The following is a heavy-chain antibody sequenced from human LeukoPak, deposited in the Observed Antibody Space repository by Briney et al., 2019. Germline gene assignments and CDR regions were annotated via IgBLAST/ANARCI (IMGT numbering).Heavy chain of an antibody. D-gene: IGHD3-3*01. CDR2: ISWSSGII. Sequence: GRSLRLSCAASGFTFDDHGMHWVRQAPGKGLEWVSGISWSSGIIGYADSVKGRFTISRDNAKNSLYLQMDSLRAEDTAFYCAKDTGRPTDAITMEDNAFDVWGQGTMVTVSS. CDR1: GFTFDDHG. J-gene: IGHJ3*01. V-gene: IGHV3-9*01. CDR3: AKDTGRPTDAITMEDNAFDV.